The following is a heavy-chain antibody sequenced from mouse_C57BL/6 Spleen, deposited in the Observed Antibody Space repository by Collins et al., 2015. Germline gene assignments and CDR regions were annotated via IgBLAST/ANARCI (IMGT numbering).Heavy chain of an antibody. J-gene: IGHJ2*01. CDR1: GFTFSSYG. D-gene: IGHD2-1*01. CDR3: ARYGNYEDYFDY. V-gene: IGHV5-6-3*01. Sequence: EVQLVESGGGLVQPGGSLKLSCAASGFTFSSYGMSWVRQTPDKRLELVATINSNGGSTYYPDSVKGRFTISRDNAKNTLYLQMSSLKSEDTAMYYCARYGNYEDYFDYWGQGTTLTVSS. CDR2: INSNGGST.